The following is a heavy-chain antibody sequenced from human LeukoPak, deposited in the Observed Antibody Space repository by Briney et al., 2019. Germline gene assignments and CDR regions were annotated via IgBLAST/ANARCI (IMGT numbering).Heavy chain of an antibody. D-gene: IGHD3-10*01. CDR1: GFTVSSNY. V-gene: IGHV3-66*01. CDR2: IFSSGGT. Sequence: PGRSLRLSCAATGFTVSSNYMSWVRQAPGKGLEWVSVIFSSGGTHYADSVKGRFTISRDNSKNTVYLQMNSLRAEDTAVYYCARGPSGDWGQGTLVTVSS. J-gene: IGHJ4*02. CDR3: ARGPSGD.